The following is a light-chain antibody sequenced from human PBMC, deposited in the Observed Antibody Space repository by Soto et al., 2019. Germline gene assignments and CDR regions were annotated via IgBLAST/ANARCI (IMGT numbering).Light chain of an antibody. CDR3: QQYNNWPPLT. CDR2: AAS. J-gene: IGKJ4*01. V-gene: IGKV3-15*01. CDR1: QSVNSN. Sequence: EIVMTQSPATLSVSPGERATLSCRASQSVNSNLAWYQQKRGQAPRLLIYAASTRATGIPARFSGSGSGTEFTLTISSLQSEEFAVYYCQQYNNWPPLTFGGGTKVEIK.